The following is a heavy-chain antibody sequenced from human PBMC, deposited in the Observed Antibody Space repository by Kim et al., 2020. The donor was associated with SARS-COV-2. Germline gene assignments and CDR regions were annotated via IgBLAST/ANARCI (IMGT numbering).Heavy chain of an antibody. J-gene: IGHJ4*02. D-gene: IGHD3-16*01. CDR2: INHSGST. Sequence: SETLSLTCAVYGGSFSGYYWSWIRQPPGKGLEWIGEINHSGSTNYNPSLKSRVTISVDTSKNQFSLKLSSVTAADTAVYYCARSYPRHYDRKSQAKFDYWGQRTLVTVSS. CDR1: GGSFSGYY. CDR3: ARSYPRHYDRKSQAKFDY. V-gene: IGHV4-34*01.